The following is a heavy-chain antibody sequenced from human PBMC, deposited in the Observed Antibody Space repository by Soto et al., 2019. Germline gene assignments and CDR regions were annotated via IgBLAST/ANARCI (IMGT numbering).Heavy chain of an antibody. V-gene: IGHV4-39*01. J-gene: IGHJ4*02. CDR3: ARHNYGSGSTYFDY. Sequence: SETLSLTCTVSGGSISSGDYYWSWIRQPPGKGLEWIGTIYYSGSTNYNPSLKSRVTISVDTSKNQFSLKLNSMTAADTAVYYCARHNYGSGSTYFDYWGQGTLVTVSS. CDR2: IYYSGST. D-gene: IGHD3-10*01. CDR1: GGSISSGDYY.